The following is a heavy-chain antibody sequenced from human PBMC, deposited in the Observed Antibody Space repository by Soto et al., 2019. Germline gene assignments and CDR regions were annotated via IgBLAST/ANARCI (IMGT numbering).Heavy chain of an antibody. CDR1: GYNFGAYW. V-gene: IGHV5-51*01. D-gene: IGHD1-7*01. CDR2: IFPGDSDT. CDR3: VRGGIIGTPPDY. Sequence: GESLKISCQGSGYNFGAYWIGWVRQMPGKGLEWMGIIFPGDSDTRYRPSFQGQVTISVDTSINTAYLQWSSLKASDTAIYFCVRGGIIGTPPDYWGQGTQVTVSS. J-gene: IGHJ4*02.